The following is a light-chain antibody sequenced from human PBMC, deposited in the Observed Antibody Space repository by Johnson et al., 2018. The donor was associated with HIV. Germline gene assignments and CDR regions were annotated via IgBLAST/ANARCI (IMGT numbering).Light chain of an antibody. J-gene: IGLJ1*01. V-gene: IGLV1-51*01. Sequence: QSVLTQPPSVSAAPGQKVTISCSGSSSNIGNNYVSWYQQFPGTAPKLLIYENNKRPPGIPDRFPGPKSGTSATLGITGLKPGDEADYYCGTWDTSLSAGGVFGTGTKVTVL. CDR3: GTWDTSLSAGGV. CDR2: ENN. CDR1: SSNIGNNY.